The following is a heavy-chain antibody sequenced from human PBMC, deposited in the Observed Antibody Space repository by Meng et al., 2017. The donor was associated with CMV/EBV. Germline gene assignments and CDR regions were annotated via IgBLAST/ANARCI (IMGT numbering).Heavy chain of an antibody. Sequence: SETLYLTCAVYGGSFSGYYWSWIRQPPGKGLEWIGEINHSGSTNYNPSLKSRVTISVDTSKNQFSLKLSSVTAADTAVYYCARGLKKNRDIVVVPAASRNAFDIWGQGTMVTVSS. J-gene: IGHJ3*02. V-gene: IGHV4-34*01. CDR3: ARGLKKNRDIVVVPAASRNAFDI. CDR2: INHSGST. D-gene: IGHD2-2*01. CDR1: GGSFSGYY.